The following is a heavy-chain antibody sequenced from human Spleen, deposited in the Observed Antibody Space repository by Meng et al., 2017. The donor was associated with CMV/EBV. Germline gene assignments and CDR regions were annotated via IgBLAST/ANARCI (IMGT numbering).Heavy chain of an antibody. D-gene: IGHD6-13*01. CDR3: AKVPFFLWQLRVYFDY. V-gene: IGHV3-23*01. J-gene: IGHJ4*02. CDR2: ISGSGGST. Sequence: GFTFRSNAMSWVRKAPGKGLEWVSAISGSGGSTYYADSVKGRFTISRDNSKNTLYLQMNSLRAEDTAVYYCAKVPFFLWQLRVYFDYWGQGTLVTVSS. CDR1: GFTFRSNA.